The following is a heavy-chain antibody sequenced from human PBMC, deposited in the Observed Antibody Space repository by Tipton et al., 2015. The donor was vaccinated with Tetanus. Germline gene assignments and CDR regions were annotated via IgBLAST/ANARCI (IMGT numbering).Heavy chain of an antibody. V-gene: IGHV4-59*01. Sequence: TLSLTCTVSGGSLRSYYWSWIRQSPGKGLEWLGYIYFSGDTKYNPSLQSRVTLSLDTSQNQVSLQLTSVTAADTAVYYCARHSGWYNFFTGVDAWGQGTAVTVSS. CDR2: IYFSGDT. CDR1: GGSLRSYY. CDR3: ARHSGWYNFFTGVDA. D-gene: IGHD6-19*01. J-gene: IGHJ6*02.